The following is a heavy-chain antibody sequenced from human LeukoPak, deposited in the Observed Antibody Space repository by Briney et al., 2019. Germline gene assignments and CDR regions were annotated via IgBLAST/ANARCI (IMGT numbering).Heavy chain of an antibody. V-gene: IGHV1-18*01. CDR3: ARDTPQHLKRYDY. Sequence: ASVKVSCKASGYNFDKFGIAWVRRAPGQGLEWMGWINTYNGNTKYAHQIQGRVTMTTDTSTSTVYMELRSLRSDDTAVYFCARDTPQHLKRYDYWGQGTQVTVSS. J-gene: IGHJ4*02. D-gene: IGHD6-13*01. CDR1: GYNFDKFG. CDR2: INTYNGNT.